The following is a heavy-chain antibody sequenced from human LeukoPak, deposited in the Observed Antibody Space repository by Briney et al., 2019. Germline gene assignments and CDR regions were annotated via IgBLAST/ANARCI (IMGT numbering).Heavy chain of an antibody. Sequence: SETLSLTCTVSGGSISSGGYYWSWIRQPPGKGLEWIGYIYHSGSTYYNPSLKSRVTISVDRSKNQFSLKLSSVTAADTAVYYCARDSSSQDCSSTSCYPYYYYYYMDVWGKGTTVTVSS. CDR3: ARDSSSQDCSSTSCYPYYYYYYMDV. V-gene: IGHV4-30-2*01. CDR1: GGSISSGGYY. D-gene: IGHD2-2*01. J-gene: IGHJ6*03. CDR2: IYHSGST.